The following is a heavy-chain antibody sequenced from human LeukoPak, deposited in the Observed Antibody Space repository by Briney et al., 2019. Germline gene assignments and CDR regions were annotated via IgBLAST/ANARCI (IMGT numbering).Heavy chain of an antibody. Sequence: ASVKVSCKASGYTFTGYYMHWVRRAPGQGLEWMGWINPNSGGTNYAQKFQGRVTISADESTSTAYMELSSLTSEDTAVYYCARDLAMVRGARYRPYNWFDPWGQGTLVTVSS. V-gene: IGHV1-2*02. CDR1: GYTFTGYY. D-gene: IGHD3-10*01. CDR3: ARDLAMVRGARYRPYNWFDP. CDR2: INPNSGGT. J-gene: IGHJ5*02.